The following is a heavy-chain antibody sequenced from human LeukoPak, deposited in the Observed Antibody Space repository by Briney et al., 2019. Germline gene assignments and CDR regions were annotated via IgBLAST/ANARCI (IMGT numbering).Heavy chain of an antibody. CDR2: ISSSSSTI. CDR3: ARGPVDHFWSGYYSGYYYYYGMDV. V-gene: IGHV3-48*01. Sequence: GGSLRLSCAASGFTFSSYSMNWVRQAPGKGLEWVSYISSSSSTIYYADSVKGRFTISRDNAKNSLYLQMNSLRAEDTAVYYCARGPVDHFWSGYYSGYYYYYGMDVWGQGTTVTVSS. D-gene: IGHD3-3*02. J-gene: IGHJ6*02. CDR1: GFTFSSYS.